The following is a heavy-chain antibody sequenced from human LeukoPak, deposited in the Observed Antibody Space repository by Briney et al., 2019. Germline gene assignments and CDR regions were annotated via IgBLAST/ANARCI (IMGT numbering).Heavy chain of an antibody. CDR1: GYTFTGYY. J-gene: IGHJ5*02. D-gene: IGHD6-13*01. CDR3: ARAPRSSWYGGWFDP. Sequence: ASVKVSCKASGYTFTGYYMHWVRQAPGQGLEWMGWINPNSGGTNYAQKFQGRVTMTRDTSISTAYMELSRLRSDDTAVYYCARAPRSSWYGGWFDPWGQGTLVTVSS. V-gene: IGHV1-2*02. CDR2: INPNSGGT.